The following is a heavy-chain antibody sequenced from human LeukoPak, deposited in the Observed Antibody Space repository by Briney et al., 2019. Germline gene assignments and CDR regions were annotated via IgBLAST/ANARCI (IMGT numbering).Heavy chain of an antibody. Sequence: ASVKVSCKASGYTFTSYGINWVRQATGQGLEWMGWMNPNSGNTGYAQKFQGRVTITRNTSISTAYMELSSLRSEDTAVYYCARGNLRGYYDSSGYHPLDYWGQGTLVTVSS. CDR1: GYTFTSYG. CDR3: ARGNLRGYYDSSGYHPLDY. V-gene: IGHV1-8*03. J-gene: IGHJ4*02. D-gene: IGHD3-22*01. CDR2: MNPNSGNT.